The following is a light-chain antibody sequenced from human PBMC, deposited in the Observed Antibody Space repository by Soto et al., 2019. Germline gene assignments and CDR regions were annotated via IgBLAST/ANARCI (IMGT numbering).Light chain of an antibody. CDR2: WAS. CDR1: QSVLYSSNNKHY. CDR3: QQYYSTPCT. Sequence: DIVMTQSPDSLAVSLGERATINCKSSQSVLYSSNNKHYLTWYQQKPGQHPKLLIYWASTRESGVPDRFSGSGSGTAFTLTISSLQAEDVAVYYCQQYYSTPCTFGPGTRLEIK. J-gene: IGKJ5*01. V-gene: IGKV4-1*01.